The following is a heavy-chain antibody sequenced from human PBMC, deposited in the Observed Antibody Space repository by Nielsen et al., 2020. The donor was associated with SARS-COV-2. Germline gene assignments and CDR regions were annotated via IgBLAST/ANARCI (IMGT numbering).Heavy chain of an antibody. CDR3: ARPSPNDYVYFDV. Sequence: GESLKISCAASGFTFSNSWMHWVRQAPGKGLVWVSRISPDGDIVNYADSVRGRFTISRDTARKSIYLQLNNLRADDTAVYYCARPSPNDYVYFDVWGQGTLVTVSS. CDR1: GFTFSNSW. D-gene: IGHD4-17*01. CDR2: ISPDGDIV. V-gene: IGHV3-74*01. J-gene: IGHJ4*02.